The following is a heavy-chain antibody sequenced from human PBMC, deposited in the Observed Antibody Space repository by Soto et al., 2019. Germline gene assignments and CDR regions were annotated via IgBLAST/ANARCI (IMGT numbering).Heavy chain of an antibody. V-gene: IGHV4-30-2*01. D-gene: IGHD3-10*01. CDR2: IYHSGST. Sequence: SETLSLTCAVSGGSISSGGYSWSWIRQPPGKGLEWIGYIYHSGSTYYNPSLKSRVTISVDRSKNQFSLKLSSVTATDTAVYYCARGGLLWFGELETWGQGTLVTVSS. CDR3: ARGGLLWFGELET. CDR1: GGSISSGGYS. J-gene: IGHJ5*02.